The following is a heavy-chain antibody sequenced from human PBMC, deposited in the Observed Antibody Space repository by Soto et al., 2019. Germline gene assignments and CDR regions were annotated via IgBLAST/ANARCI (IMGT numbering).Heavy chain of an antibody. CDR1: GFSLSTSGVG. D-gene: IGHD2-21*02. J-gene: IGHJ4*02. V-gene: IGHV2-5*02. Sequence: QITLKESGPTLVKPTQTLTLTCTFSGFSLSTSGVGVGWIRQPPGKALEWLALIYWDDDKRYSLSLKSRLTVTKDPSKNQLVLTMANMDPVDTATYYCAHRQTYCGGNCYSGFDYWGQGTLVTVSS. CDR3: AHRQTYCGGNCYSGFDY. CDR2: IYWDDDK.